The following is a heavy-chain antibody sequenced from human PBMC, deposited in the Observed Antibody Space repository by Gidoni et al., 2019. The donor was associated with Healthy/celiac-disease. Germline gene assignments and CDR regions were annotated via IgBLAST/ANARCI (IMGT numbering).Heavy chain of an antibody. CDR1: GLTFSSYA. Sequence: EVQLLEPGGGLVQPGGSLRLYCAASGLTFSSYAMSWVRQAPGKGLEWVSAISCSGGSTYYADSVKGWFTISRDNSKNTLYLQMNSQIAEDTAVYYCAKDHDEWPRGLSDYWGQGTLVTVSS. D-gene: IGHD3-3*01. J-gene: IGHJ4*02. V-gene: IGHV3-23*01. CDR2: ISCSGGST. CDR3: AKDHDEWPRGLSDY.